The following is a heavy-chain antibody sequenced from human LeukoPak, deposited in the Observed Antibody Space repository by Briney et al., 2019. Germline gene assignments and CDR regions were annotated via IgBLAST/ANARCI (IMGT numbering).Heavy chain of an antibody. D-gene: IGHD6-19*01. CDR2: IYYSGST. V-gene: IGHV4-39*01. Sequence: PSETLSLTCTVSGGSIRSSSYYWDWIRQPPGKGLEWIGSIYYSGSTYYNSSLKSRVSISVDTSKNQFSLKVSSVTAADTAVYYCARGTTEASFSRIAVAGTGAFDIWGQGTMVTVSS. J-gene: IGHJ3*02. CDR3: ARGTTEASFSRIAVAGTGAFDI. CDR1: GGSIRSSSYY.